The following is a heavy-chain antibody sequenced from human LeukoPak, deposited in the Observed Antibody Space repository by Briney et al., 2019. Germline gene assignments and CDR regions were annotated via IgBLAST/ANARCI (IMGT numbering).Heavy chain of an antibody. CDR3: AKLREWELPDLFDY. CDR2: IVPSGGTT. D-gene: IGHD1-26*01. CDR1: GFTFSSYG. J-gene: IGHJ4*02. Sequence: GGSLRLSCAASGFTFSSYGMNWVRQAPGKGLEWVSGIVPSGGTTYYADSVKGRFTISRDNSKNTLYLQMNSLRAEDTAVYYCAKLREWELPDLFDYWGQGTLVTVSS. V-gene: IGHV3-23*01.